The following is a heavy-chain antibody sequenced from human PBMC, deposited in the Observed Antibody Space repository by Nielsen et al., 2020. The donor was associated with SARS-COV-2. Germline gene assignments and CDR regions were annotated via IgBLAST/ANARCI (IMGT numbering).Heavy chain of an antibody. Sequence: GGSLRLSCAASGFTFSSYGMHWVRQAPGKGLEWVSGISWNSGSIGYADSVKGRFTISRDNAKNSLYLQMNSLRAEDTALYYCAKAAAGPFDYWGQGTLVTVSS. J-gene: IGHJ4*02. CDR3: AKAAAGPFDY. CDR2: ISWNSGSI. V-gene: IGHV3-9*01. CDR1: GFTFSSYG. D-gene: IGHD6-13*01.